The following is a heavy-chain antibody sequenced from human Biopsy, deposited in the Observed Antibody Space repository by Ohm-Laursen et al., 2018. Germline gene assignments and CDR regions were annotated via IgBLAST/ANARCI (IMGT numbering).Heavy chain of an antibody. D-gene: IGHD1-14*01. CDR2: IKQDGREK. CDR3: ARSPGRDRMDV. Sequence: SLRLSCAASGFTFSAFSMNWVRQAPGKGLEWVANIKQDGREKYYVDSVKGRFTISRDNAKNSLYLQMNSLRAEDTAVYHCARSPGRDRMDVWGQGTTVIVSS. V-gene: IGHV3-7*01. CDR1: GFTFSAFS. J-gene: IGHJ6*02.